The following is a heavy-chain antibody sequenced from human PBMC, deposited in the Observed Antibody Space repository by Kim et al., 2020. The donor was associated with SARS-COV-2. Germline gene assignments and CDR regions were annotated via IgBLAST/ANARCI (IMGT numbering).Heavy chain of an antibody. V-gene: IGHV3-23*01. CDR3: AKDHYGSSGFRLDY. Sequence: GGSLRLSCAASGFTFSSYAMSWVRQAPGKGLEWVSAISGSGGSTYYADSVKGRFTISRDNSKNTLYLQMNSLRAEDTAVYYCAKDHYGSSGFRLDYWGQGTLVTVSS. D-gene: IGHD3-22*01. CDR2: ISGSGGST. CDR1: GFTFSSYA. J-gene: IGHJ4*02.